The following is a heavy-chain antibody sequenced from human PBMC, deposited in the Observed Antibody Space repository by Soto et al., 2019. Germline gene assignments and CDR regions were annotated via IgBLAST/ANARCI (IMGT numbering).Heavy chain of an antibody. CDR2: ISSSSDVI. D-gene: IGHD3-10*01. V-gene: IGHV3-48*04. Sequence: PGGSLRLSCAASGFTFHKYSMTWFRQAPGKGLEWISYISSSSDVIDYADSVKGRFTISRDNAENSLHLQMNSLRAEDTAVYYCASTMHMDVWGKRTKVTVSS. J-gene: IGHJ6*03. CDR3: ASTMHMDV. CDR1: GFTFHKYS.